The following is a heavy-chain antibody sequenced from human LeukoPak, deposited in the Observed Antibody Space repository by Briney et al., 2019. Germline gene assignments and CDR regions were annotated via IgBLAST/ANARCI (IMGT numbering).Heavy chain of an antibody. Sequence: SETLSLTCTVSGGSISSSNYYWDWIRQPPGKGLEWIGTMYNSGSTYYNPSLKSRVTISVDTSKNQFSLKLSSVTAADTAVYYCARGSSWYVDYWGQGTLVTVSS. D-gene: IGHD6-13*01. CDR1: GGSISSSNYY. V-gene: IGHV4-39*07. J-gene: IGHJ4*02. CDR3: ARGSSWYVDY. CDR2: MYNSGST.